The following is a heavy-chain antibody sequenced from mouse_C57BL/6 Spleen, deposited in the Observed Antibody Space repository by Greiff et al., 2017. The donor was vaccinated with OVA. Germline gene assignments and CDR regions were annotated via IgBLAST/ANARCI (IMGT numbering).Heavy chain of an antibody. D-gene: IGHD2-4*01. J-gene: IGHJ2*01. CDR2: ISYDGSN. CDR1: GYSITSGYY. V-gene: IGHV3-6*01. Sequence: EVQLQESGPGLVKPSQSLSLTCSVTGYSITSGYYWNWIRQFPGNKLEWMGYISYDGSNNYNPSLKNRISITRDTSKNQFFLKLNSVTTEDTATYYCARDDYDGEGYFDYLGQGTTLTVSS. CDR3: ARDDYDGEGYFDY.